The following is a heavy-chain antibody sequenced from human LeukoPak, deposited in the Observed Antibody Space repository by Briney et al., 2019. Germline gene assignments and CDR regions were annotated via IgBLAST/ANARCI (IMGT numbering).Heavy chain of an antibody. CDR1: GYTFTSYG. CDR2: ISAYNGNT. D-gene: IGHD5-18*01. CDR3: ARDPWIQLSVNWFDP. J-gene: IGHJ5*02. Sequence: GASVKVSCKASGYTFTSYGISWVRRAPGQGLEWMGWISAYNGNTNYAQKLQGRVTMTTDTSTSTAYMELRSLRSDDTAVYYCARDPWIQLSVNWFDPWGQGTLVTVSS. V-gene: IGHV1-18*01.